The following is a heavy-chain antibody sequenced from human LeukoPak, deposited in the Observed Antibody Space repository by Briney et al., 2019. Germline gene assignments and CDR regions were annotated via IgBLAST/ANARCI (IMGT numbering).Heavy chain of an antibody. J-gene: IGHJ4*02. Sequence: GGSLRLSCAASGFTFSSYWMTWVRQAPGKGLEWVAKINRDGSEKYYVDSVKGRFTISRDNAKNSLYLQMNSLRAEDTAVYYCARDYGDSYWGQGTLVTVSS. D-gene: IGHD4-17*01. CDR3: ARDYGDSY. CDR1: GFTFSSYW. V-gene: IGHV3-7*01. CDR2: INRDGSEK.